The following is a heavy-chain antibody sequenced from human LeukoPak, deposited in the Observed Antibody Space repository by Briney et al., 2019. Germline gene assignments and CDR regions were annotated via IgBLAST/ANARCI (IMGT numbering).Heavy chain of an antibody. CDR1: GYTFTSYG. Sequence: ASVKVSCEASGYTFTSYGISWVRQAPGQGLEWMGWISAYNGNTNYAQKFQGRVTMTRNTSISTAYMELSSLRSEDTAVYYCARESFKSVTATPSFDYWGQGTLVTVSS. D-gene: IGHD2-21*02. CDR2: ISAYNGNT. V-gene: IGHV1-18*01. J-gene: IGHJ4*02. CDR3: ARESFKSVTATPSFDY.